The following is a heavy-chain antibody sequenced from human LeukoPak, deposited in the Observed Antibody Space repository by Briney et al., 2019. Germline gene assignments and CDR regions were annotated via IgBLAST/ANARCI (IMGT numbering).Heavy chain of an antibody. J-gene: IGHJ4*02. V-gene: IGHV4-30-2*01. CDR3: ARDASAGDSPAYCFDY. CDR2: IYHSGST. Sequence: PSETLSLTCAVSGGSISSGGYSWSWIRQPPGKGLEWIGYIYHSGSTYYNPSLKSRVTISVGRSKNQFSLKLSSVTAADTAVYYCARDASAGDSPAYCFDYWGQGTLVTVSS. CDR1: GGSISSGGYS. D-gene: IGHD4-17*01.